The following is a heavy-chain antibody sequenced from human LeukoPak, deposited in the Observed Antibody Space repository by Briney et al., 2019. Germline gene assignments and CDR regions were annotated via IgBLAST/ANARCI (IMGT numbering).Heavy chain of an antibody. CDR3: TKWSGFGDD. J-gene: IGHJ4*02. CDR2: ISGSGDST. CDR1: GFTFSSNS. D-gene: IGHD3-10*01. Sequence: GGSLRLSCAASGFTFSSNSMTWVRQTPGKGLEWVSGISGSGDSTFYADSVKGRFTISRDNSRNTLCLQMSSLRPEDAAVYYCTKWSGFGDDWGQGTLVTVSS. V-gene: IGHV3-23*01.